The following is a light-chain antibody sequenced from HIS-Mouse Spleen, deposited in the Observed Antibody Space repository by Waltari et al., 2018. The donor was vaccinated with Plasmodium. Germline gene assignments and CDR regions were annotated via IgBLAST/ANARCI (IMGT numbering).Light chain of an antibody. Sequence: SYVLTQPPSVSVAPGQMARITCGGTNIGSKSLHWYQQKPGQAPVLVVYDDSDRPPGIPERFSGSNSGNTATLTISRVEAGDEADYYCQVWDSSSDHYVFGTGTKVTVL. V-gene: IGLV3-21*02. CDR1: NIGSKS. CDR2: DDS. J-gene: IGLJ1*01. CDR3: QVWDSSSDHYV.